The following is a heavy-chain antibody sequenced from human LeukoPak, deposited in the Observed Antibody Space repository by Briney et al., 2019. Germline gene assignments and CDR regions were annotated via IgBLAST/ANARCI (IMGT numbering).Heavy chain of an antibody. Sequence: GGSLRLSCAASGFTDSSNYMSWVRQGPGKGLEWVSVIYSGGSTYYADSVKGRFTISRDNSKNTLYLQMNSLRAEDTAVYYCARLIAAAGTGYWGQGTLVTVST. CDR3: ARLIAAAGTGY. CDR2: IYSGGST. V-gene: IGHV3-66*01. J-gene: IGHJ4*02. CDR1: GFTDSSNY. D-gene: IGHD6-13*01.